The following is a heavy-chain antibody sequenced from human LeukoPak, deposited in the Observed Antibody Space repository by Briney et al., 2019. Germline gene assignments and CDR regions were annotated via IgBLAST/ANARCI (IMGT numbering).Heavy chain of an antibody. CDR3: ARASGAAPRLWYYYGTDV. V-gene: IGHV4-39*07. CDR2: IYYSGST. Sequence: SETLSLTCTVSGGSISSSSYYWGWIRQPPGKGLEWIGSIYYSGSTYYNPSLKSRVTISVDTSKNQFSLKLSSVTAADTAVYYCARASGAAPRLWYYYGTDVWGQGTTVTVSS. CDR1: GGSISSSSYY. J-gene: IGHJ6*02. D-gene: IGHD4/OR15-4a*01.